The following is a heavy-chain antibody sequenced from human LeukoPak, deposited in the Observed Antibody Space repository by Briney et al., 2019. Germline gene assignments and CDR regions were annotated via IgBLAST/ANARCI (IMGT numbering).Heavy chain of an antibody. CDR2: ISGSDDNT. Sequence: ETLSLTCAVSGYSISRGYYWGWIRQAPGKGLEWVSSISGSDDNTYYADSVKGRFTISRDNSKNTLYLQMNSLRAEDTAVYYCAKGTGTTFRFRTYSYFYHMDVWGKGTTVTVSS. D-gene: IGHD1-7*01. J-gene: IGHJ6*03. CDR3: AKGTGTTFRFRTYSYFYHMDV. V-gene: IGHV3-23*01. CDR1: GYSISRGYY.